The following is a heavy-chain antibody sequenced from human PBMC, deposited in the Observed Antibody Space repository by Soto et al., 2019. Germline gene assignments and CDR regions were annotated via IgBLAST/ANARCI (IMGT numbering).Heavy chain of an antibody. CDR3: ASSPGSLAGDY. D-gene: IGHD2-15*01. J-gene: IGHJ4*02. CDR1: CGSFSGSY. CDR2: INHCGST. V-gene: IGHV4-34*01. Sequence: QVQLQQWGAGLLKPSETLSLTCAVYCGSFSGSYWGWIRQPPGKGLEWIGEINHCGSTKYNPSLKSRVNISVDTSKNQFSLRLASVTAADTAMYYCASSPGSLAGDYWGQGILVSVTS.